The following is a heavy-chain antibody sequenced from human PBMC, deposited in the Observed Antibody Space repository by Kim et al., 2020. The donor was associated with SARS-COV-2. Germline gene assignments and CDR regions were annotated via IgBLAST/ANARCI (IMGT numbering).Heavy chain of an antibody. CDR2: ISHGGSNK. J-gene: IGHJ4*02. Sequence: GGSLRLSCAASGFTFSNYDMHWVRLAPGKGLEWVAVISHGGSNKYYVDSVKGRFTISRDNSKNTLYLQMNSLRAEDTAVFYCARGLSGRYGDCCGQATLVTVPS. D-gene: IGHD1-26*01. CDR1: GFTFSNYD. CDR3: ARGLSGRYGDC. V-gene: IGHV3-30*14.